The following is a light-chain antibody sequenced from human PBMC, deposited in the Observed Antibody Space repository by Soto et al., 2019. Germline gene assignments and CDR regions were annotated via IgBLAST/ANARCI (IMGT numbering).Light chain of an antibody. J-gene: IGLJ1*01. Sequence: QSALTQPASVSGSPGQSITISCTGSSSNIGSYNFVSWYQQHPGKAPKVIIYEGNQRPSGVSNRFSGSKSGNTASLTISGLQVEDEADYDCCSYAGSSTYVFGTGTKLTVL. CDR2: EGN. CDR1: SSNIGSYNF. V-gene: IGLV2-23*01. CDR3: CSYAGSSTYV.